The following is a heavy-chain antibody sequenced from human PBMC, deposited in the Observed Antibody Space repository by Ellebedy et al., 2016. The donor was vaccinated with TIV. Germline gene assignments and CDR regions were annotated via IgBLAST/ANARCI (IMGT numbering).Heavy chain of an antibody. V-gene: IGHV3-74*01. Sequence: PGGSLRLSCAASGFTFSNHWMYWVRQVPGKGLMWVSRINGDGIITNYAGSLKGRFTISRDNAKNTLYLQMNSLRAEDTALYYCAREAAATGNSPDYWGQGAQVTVSS. J-gene: IGHJ4*02. CDR2: INGDGIIT. D-gene: IGHD6-13*01. CDR3: AREAAATGNSPDY. CDR1: GFTFSNHW.